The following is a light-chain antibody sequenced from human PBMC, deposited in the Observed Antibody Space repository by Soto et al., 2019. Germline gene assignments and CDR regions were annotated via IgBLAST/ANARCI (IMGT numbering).Light chain of an antibody. Sequence: QSALTQPASVSGSPGQSITISCSGTSSDVGAYNYVSWYQQHPGKAPKLMIYDVSNRPSGVSSRFSASKSGNTASLTISGLQAEDEADYYCCSFTTTNTPYGFGTGTKVTVL. V-gene: IGLV2-14*01. J-gene: IGLJ1*01. CDR2: DVS. CDR1: SSDVGAYNY. CDR3: CSFTTTNTPYG.